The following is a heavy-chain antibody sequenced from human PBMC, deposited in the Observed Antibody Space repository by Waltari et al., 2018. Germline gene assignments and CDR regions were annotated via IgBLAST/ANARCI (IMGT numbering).Heavy chain of an antibody. J-gene: IGHJ4*02. CDR2: ISSSSSTI. V-gene: IGHV3-48*01. D-gene: IGHD4-4*01. Sequence: EVQLVEYGGGLVQPRGSLRLSCAASGFTFSRYRMNWVRQAPGKGLELVSYISSSSSTIYYADSVKGRFTISRDNAKNSLYLQMNSLRAEDTAVYYCARDLGNYDYWGQGTLVTVSS. CDR1: GFTFSRYR. CDR3: ARDLGNYDY.